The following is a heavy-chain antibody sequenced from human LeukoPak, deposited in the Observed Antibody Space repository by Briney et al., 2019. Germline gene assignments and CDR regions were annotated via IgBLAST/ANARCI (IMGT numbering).Heavy chain of an antibody. D-gene: IGHD4-17*01. V-gene: IGHV4-59*08. CDR3: ARHTVESGYGDSLDY. CDR2: IYYSGST. J-gene: IGHJ4*02. Sequence: PSETLSLTCTVSGGSISSYYWSWIRQPPGKGLEWIGYIYYSGSTNYNPSLKSRVTISVDTSKNQFSLKLSSVTAADTAVYYCARHTVESGYGDSLDYWGQGTLVTVSS. CDR1: GGSISSYY.